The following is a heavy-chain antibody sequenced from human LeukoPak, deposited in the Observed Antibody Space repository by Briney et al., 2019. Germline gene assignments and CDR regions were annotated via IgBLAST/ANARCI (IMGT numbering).Heavy chain of an antibody. D-gene: IGHD2-2*02. CDR1: GGSISSGGYS. Sequence: SETLSLTCAVSGGSISSGGYSWSWIRQPPGKGLEWIGYIYHSGSTYYNPSLKSRVTISVDRSKNQFSLKLSSVTAADTAVYYCARAKTPRGYCSSTSCYIWFDPWGQGTLVTVSS. CDR2: IYHSGST. J-gene: IGHJ5*02. CDR3: ARAKTPRGYCSSTSCYIWFDP. V-gene: IGHV4-30-2*01.